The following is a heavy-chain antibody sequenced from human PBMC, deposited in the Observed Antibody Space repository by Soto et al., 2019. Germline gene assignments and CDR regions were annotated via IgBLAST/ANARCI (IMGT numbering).Heavy chain of an antibody. D-gene: IGHD1-26*01. J-gene: IGHJ6*02. CDR2: LGAARDP. CDR3: ARAYLGRLPRRADYYYAMDV. CDR1: GFSFRDYD. V-gene: IGHV3-13*05. Sequence: EVQLVVSGGGSVQPGESLRLSCAASGFSFRDYDMHWVRQRKGKGLEWVSALGAARDPYYVGSVKGRFSVSRDNAQNSLFLQMHNLRVDDTAVYFCARAYLGRLPRRADYYYAMDVWGRGTTVTVSS.